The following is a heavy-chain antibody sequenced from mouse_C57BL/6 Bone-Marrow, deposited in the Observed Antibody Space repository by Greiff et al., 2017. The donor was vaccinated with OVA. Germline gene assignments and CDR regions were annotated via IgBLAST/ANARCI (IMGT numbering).Heavy chain of an antibody. V-gene: IGHV1-69*01. Sequence: VQLQQPGAELVMPGASVKLSCKASGYTFTSYWMHWVKQRPGQGLEWIGEIDPSDSYTNYIQKFKGQSTLTVDKSSSTAYMQLSSLTSEDSAVYYCARGITTRLFDYWGQGTTLTVSS. D-gene: IGHD1-1*01. J-gene: IGHJ2*01. CDR2: IDPSDSYT. CDR1: GYTFTSYW. CDR3: ARGITTRLFDY.